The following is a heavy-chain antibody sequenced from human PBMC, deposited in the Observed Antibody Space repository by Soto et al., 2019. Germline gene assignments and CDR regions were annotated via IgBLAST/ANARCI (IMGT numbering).Heavy chain of an antibody. CDR2: VRSDGDTT. J-gene: IGHJ4*02. CDR3: AKGKGVGATPDGANC. CDR1: GFTFSNYG. V-gene: IGHV3-23*01. Sequence: EVQVLESGGGLVQPGGSLRLSCAASGFTFSNYGMNWVRQAPGKGLEWVSGVRSDGDTTYNEESVKGRFTVSRDTSKNTVYLQMNSLRAEDTAVYYCAKGKGVGATPDGANCWGQGTLVNVSS. D-gene: IGHD1-26*01.